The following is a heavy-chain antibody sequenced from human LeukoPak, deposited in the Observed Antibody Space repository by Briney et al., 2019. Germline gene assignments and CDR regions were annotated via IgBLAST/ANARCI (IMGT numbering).Heavy chain of an antibody. CDR1: GYTFTAYY. D-gene: IGHD3-22*01. J-gene: IGHJ4*02. Sequence: ASVTVSCKASGYTFTAYYMHWVRQAPGQGLEWMGCINPNSGGTNYAQKFQGRVTMTRDTSISTAYMELSRLRSDDTAVYYCAYPLNYYDSSGYTLTNWGQGTLVTVSS. V-gene: IGHV1-2*02. CDR2: INPNSGGT. CDR3: AYPLNYYDSSGYTLTN.